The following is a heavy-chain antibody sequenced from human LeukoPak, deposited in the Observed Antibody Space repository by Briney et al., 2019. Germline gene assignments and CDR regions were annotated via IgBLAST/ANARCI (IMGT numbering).Heavy chain of an antibody. V-gene: IGHV1-46*01. Sequence: GASVNVSCEASGYTFVYYYIHWVRQAPGQGLEWMGVINPAGGATSYTQNFQGRVTMTRDTSTSTVYLGLSGLRSEDMAVYYRARVRQWLSSRFDPWGQGTLVTVSS. CDR1: GYTFVYYY. CDR3: ARVRQWLSSRFDP. D-gene: IGHD6-19*01. J-gene: IGHJ5*02. CDR2: INPAGGAT.